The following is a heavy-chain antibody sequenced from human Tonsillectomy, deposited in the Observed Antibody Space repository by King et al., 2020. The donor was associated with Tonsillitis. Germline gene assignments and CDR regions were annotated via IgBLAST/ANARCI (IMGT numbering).Heavy chain of an antibody. Sequence: VQLVESGAEVKKPGASVKVSCKASGYTFTGYYMHWVRQAPGQGLEWMGWINPNSGGTNYAQKFQGRVTMTRDTSISTAFMELSRLRSDDTAVYYCSRRVVVPAANDIYYYFYGMDVWGQGTTVTVSS. CDR1: GYTFTGYY. CDR3: SRRVVVPAANDIYYYFYGMDV. CDR2: INPNSGGT. V-gene: IGHV1-2*02. J-gene: IGHJ6*02. D-gene: IGHD2-2*01.